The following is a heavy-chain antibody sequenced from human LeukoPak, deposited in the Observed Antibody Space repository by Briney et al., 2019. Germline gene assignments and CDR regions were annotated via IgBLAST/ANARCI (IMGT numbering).Heavy chain of an antibody. J-gene: IGHJ4*02. Sequence: GSLRLSCAASGFRFSDYYWSWIRQPPGKGLEWIGYIYYSGSTNYNPSLKSRVTISVDTSKNQFSLKLSSVTAADTAVYYCARSTLQRGGYYYAFDYWGQGTLVTVSS. CDR1: GFRFSDYY. CDR2: IYYSGST. V-gene: IGHV4-59*01. D-gene: IGHD3-22*01. CDR3: ARSTLQRGGYYYAFDY.